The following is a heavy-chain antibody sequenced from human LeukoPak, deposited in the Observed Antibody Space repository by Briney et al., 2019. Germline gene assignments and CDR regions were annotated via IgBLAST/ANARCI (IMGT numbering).Heavy chain of an antibody. V-gene: IGHV1-69*13. CDR3: ARVALGRRWLPSSYYYGMDV. D-gene: IGHD5-12*01. CDR1: GGTFSSYG. J-gene: IGHJ6*02. CDR2: IIPIFGTA. Sequence: SVTVSCTASGGTFSSYGINWVRQAPGQGLEWMGGIIPIFGTADYAPKLQGRVTITADESTSTAYVELSNLRSEDTAVYYCARVALGRRWLPSSYYYGMDVWGQGTTVTVSS.